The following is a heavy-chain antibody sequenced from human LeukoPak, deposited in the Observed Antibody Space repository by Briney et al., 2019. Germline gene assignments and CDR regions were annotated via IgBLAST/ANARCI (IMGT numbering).Heavy chain of an antibody. Sequence: GASVKVSCKASGYTFTSYGISWVRQAPGQGLEWMGWLSAYNGNTNYAQKLQGRVTMTTDTSTSTAYMELRSLRSDDTAVYYCARGQLSYYYDSSGYFSAEYFQHWGQGTLVTVSS. CDR1: GYTFTSYG. D-gene: IGHD3-22*01. V-gene: IGHV1-18*01. CDR2: LSAYNGNT. J-gene: IGHJ1*01. CDR3: ARGQLSYYYDSSGYFSAEYFQH.